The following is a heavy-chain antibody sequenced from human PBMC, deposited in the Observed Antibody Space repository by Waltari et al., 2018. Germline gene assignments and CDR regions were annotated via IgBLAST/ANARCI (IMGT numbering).Heavy chain of an antibody. CDR3: ARDRGDYVSDY. CDR2: IRNKASSYST. D-gene: IGHD4-17*01. Sequence: EVQLVESGGGLVQPGGSLSLSCAASGFTFSDPYMDWVGQAPGKGMEWVGRIRNKASSYSTEYAASVKGRFTISRDDSKNSLYLQMNSLKTEDTAVYYCARDRGDYVSDYWGQGTLVTVSS. V-gene: IGHV3-72*01. CDR1: GFTFSDPY. J-gene: IGHJ4*02.